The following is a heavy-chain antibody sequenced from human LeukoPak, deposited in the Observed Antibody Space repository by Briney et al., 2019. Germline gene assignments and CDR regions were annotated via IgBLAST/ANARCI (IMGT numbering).Heavy chain of an antibody. CDR3: ARADSSSWYWYFDL. J-gene: IGHJ2*01. V-gene: IGHV4-61*01. Sequence: SETLSLTCTVSGGSVSDINYFWGWIRQPPGQGLEWIGSIYYSGSTNYNPSLKSRVTISVDTSKNQFSLKLSSATAADTAVYYCARADSSSWYWYFDLWGRGTLVTVSS. CDR2: IYYSGST. D-gene: IGHD6-13*01. CDR1: GGSVSDINYF.